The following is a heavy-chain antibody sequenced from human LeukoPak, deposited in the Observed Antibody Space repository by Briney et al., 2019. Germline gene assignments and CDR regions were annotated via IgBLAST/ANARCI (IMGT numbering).Heavy chain of an antibody. CDR1: GFTFSSYG. J-gene: IGHJ4*02. Sequence: GGSLRLSCAASGFTFSSYGMHWVRQAPGKGLEWVAFIRYDGSNKYYADSVKGRFTISRDNSKNTLYLQMNSLRDEDTAVYYCAKDHDYYDSSGFVYWGQGTLVTVSS. CDR3: AKDHDYYDSSGFVY. CDR2: IRYDGSNK. D-gene: IGHD3-22*01. V-gene: IGHV3-30*02.